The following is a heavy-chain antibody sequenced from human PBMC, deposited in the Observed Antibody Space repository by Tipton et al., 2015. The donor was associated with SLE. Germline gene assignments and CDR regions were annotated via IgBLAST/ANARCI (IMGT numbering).Heavy chain of an antibody. D-gene: IGHD6-19*01. V-gene: IGHV4-34*01. J-gene: IGHJ4*02. CDR1: GGSLSGYN. CDR2: INHSGST. CDR3: ARQGAVAGLDY. Sequence: TLSLTCAVYGGSLSGYNWSWISKPPGKGLEWIGEINHSGSTNYNPSLKSRVTISGDTSKNQFSLKLSSVTAADTAVYYCARQGAVAGLDYWGQGTLVTVSS.